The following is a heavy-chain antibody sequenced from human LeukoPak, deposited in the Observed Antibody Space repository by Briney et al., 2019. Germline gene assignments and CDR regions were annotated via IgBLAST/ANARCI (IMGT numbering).Heavy chain of an antibody. D-gene: IGHD2-2*01. J-gene: IGHJ6*03. Sequence: SETLSLTCTVSGDSISTSNSYWGWIRQPPGKGLEWIGSIYYSGNTYYNASLKSRVTISVDTSKNQFSLKLTSVTAADTAVYYCARGDCSSTICYSPMDVWGKGTTVTVSS. CDR1: GDSISTSNSY. V-gene: IGHV4-39*01. CDR3: ARGDCSSTICYSPMDV. CDR2: IYYSGNT.